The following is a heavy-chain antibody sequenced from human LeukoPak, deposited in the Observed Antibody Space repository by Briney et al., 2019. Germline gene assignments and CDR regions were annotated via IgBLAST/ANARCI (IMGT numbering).Heavy chain of an antibody. CDR1: GFTFSSYA. CDR2: ISGSGSST. Sequence: PGGSLRLSGAASGFTFSSYAMSWVRQAPGKGLEWVSAISGSGSSTYYADSVKGRFTISRDNSKNTLYLQMNSLRAEDTAVYYCAKGYYYDSSVKYYFDYWGQGTLVTVSS. CDR3: AKGYYYDSSVKYYFDY. J-gene: IGHJ4*02. D-gene: IGHD3-22*01. V-gene: IGHV3-23*01.